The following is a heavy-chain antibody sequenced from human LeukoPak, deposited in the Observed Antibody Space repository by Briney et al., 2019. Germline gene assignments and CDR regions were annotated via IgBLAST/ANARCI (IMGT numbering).Heavy chain of an antibody. Sequence: GGSLRLSCAASGFTFNNYSVNWVRQAPGKGLEWISYIGSSSLIIYYADSVKGRFTISRENAKNTLYLQLNSLRAEDTAVYFCARGISAVVPRAFGVWGQGTLVTVSS. V-gene: IGHV3-48*04. CDR2: IGSSSLII. CDR3: ARGISAVVPRAFGV. D-gene: IGHD2-15*01. CDR1: GFTFNNYS. J-gene: IGHJ3*01.